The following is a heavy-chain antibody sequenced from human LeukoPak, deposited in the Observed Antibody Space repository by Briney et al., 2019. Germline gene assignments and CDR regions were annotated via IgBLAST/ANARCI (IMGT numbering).Heavy chain of an antibody. CDR2: IYHSGST. CDR3: AREPAGYSSSWYYYYYYYMDV. D-gene: IGHD6-13*01. CDR1: GYSISSGYY. J-gene: IGHJ6*03. V-gene: IGHV4-38-2*02. Sequence: PSETLSLTCTVSGYSISSGYYWGWIRPPPGKGLEWIGSIYHSGSTYYNPSLKSRVTISVDTSKNQFSLKLSSVTAADTAVYYCAREPAGYSSSWYYYYYYYMDVWGKGTTVTVSS.